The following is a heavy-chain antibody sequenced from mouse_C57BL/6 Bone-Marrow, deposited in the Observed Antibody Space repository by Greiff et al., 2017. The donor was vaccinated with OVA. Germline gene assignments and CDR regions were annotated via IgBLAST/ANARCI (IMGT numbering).Heavy chain of an antibody. CDR3: ARESWDVYFDY. V-gene: IGHV5-4*01. Sequence: DVKLVESGGGLVKPGGSLKLSCAASGFTFSSYAMSWVRQTPEKRLEWVATISDGGSYTYYPDNVKGRFTISRDNAKNTLYLQMSHLKSEDTAMYYCARESWDVYFDYWGQGTTLTVSS. CDR2: ISDGGSYT. J-gene: IGHJ2*01. CDR1: GFTFSSYA. D-gene: IGHD4-1*01.